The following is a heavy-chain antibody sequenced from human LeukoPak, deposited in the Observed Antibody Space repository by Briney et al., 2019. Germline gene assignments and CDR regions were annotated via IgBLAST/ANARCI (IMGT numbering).Heavy chain of an antibody. CDR1: VGTFSSYA. D-gene: IGHD2-21*02. CDR3: ARTGCGGDCAEFDY. CDR2: IIPILGIA. V-gene: IGHV1-69*04. J-gene: IGHJ4*02. Sequence: GASVKVSCKASVGTFSSYAISWVRQAPGQGLEWMGRIIPILGIANYAQKFQGRVTITADKSTSTAYMELSSLRSEDTAVYYCARTGCGGDCAEFDYWGQGTLVTVSS.